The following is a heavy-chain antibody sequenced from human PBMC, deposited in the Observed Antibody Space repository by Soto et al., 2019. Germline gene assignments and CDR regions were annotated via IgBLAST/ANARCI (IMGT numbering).Heavy chain of an antibody. Sequence: GGSLRLSCAASGFTFSSYSMNWVRQAPGKGLEWVSSISSSSSYIYYADSVKGRFTISRDNAKNSLYLQMNSLRAEDTAVDYCARGQERAGDVDYGGQGTLVTVSA. D-gene: IGHD1-1*01. CDR1: GFTFSSYS. CDR3: ARGQERAGDVDY. V-gene: IGHV3-21*01. J-gene: IGHJ4*02. CDR2: ISSSSSYI.